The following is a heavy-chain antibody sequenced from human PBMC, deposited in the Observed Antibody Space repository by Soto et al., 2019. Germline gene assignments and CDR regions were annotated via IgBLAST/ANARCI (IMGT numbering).Heavy chain of an antibody. V-gene: IGHV3-73*01. CDR1: GFTFSGSA. CDR3: TRHQPSGWFGESPPQPGHYYYMDV. D-gene: IGHD3-10*01. CDR2: IRSKANSYAT. J-gene: IGHJ6*03. Sequence: GGSLRLSCAASGFTFSGSAMHWVRHASGKGLEWVGRIRSKANSYATAYAASVKGRFTISRDDSKNTAYLQMNSLKTEDTAVYYCTRHQPSGWFGESPPQPGHYYYMDVWGKGTTVTVSS.